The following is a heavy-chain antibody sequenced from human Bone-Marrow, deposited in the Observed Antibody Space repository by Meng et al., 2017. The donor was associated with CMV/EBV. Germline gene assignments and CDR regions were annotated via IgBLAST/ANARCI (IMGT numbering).Heavy chain of an antibody. D-gene: IGHD2-2*01. Sequence: LSCTVSGGSISSNNYYWGWIRQPPGRGLEWIGSVYFNANTYYSPSLKSRITLSVDTSKNQLSLKMSSVTAADTAVYYCARGWGSTSCYSFWGQGAVVTVSS. CDR1: GGSISSNNYY. CDR3: ARGWGSTSCYSF. CDR2: VYFNANT. V-gene: IGHV4-39*07. J-gene: IGHJ4*02.